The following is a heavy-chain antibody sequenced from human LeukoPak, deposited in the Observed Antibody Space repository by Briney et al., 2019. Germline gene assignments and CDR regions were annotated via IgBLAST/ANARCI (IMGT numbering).Heavy chain of an antibody. V-gene: IGHV5-51*01. Sequence: GESLKISCNGSGYSFTSYWIGWVRQMPGKGLEWMGIIDSGDSDTRYSPSFQGQVTISADKSLSTAYLQWSSLKASDTAMYYCARRHYYDSSGYYGMDVWGQGTPVTVSS. D-gene: IGHD3-22*01. CDR1: GYSFTSYW. J-gene: IGHJ6*02. CDR3: ARRHYYDSSGYYGMDV. CDR2: IDSGDSDT.